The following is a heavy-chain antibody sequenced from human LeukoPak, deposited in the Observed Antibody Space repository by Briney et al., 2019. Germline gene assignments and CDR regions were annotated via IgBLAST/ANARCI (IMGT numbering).Heavy chain of an antibody. CDR2: INPGGDNT. CDR1: GYTFTSYY. D-gene: IGHD5-24*01. V-gene: IGHV1-46*01. Sequence: ASVKVSCKASGYTFTSYYIHWVRQAPGQRLEWVGLINPGGDNTNYAQNFQGRVTMTSDTSARTVYMELSSLRSEDTAIYYCARIRDGYNDAYDMWGQGTVVTVPS. J-gene: IGHJ3*02. CDR3: ARIRDGYNDAYDM.